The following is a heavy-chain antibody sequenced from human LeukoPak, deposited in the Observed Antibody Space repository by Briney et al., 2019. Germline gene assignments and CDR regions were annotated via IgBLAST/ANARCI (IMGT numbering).Heavy chain of an antibody. CDR2: IYYSGST. V-gene: IGHV4-30-4*08. CDR3: ARVGWAIFGVVIDQYFQH. J-gene: IGHJ1*01. Sequence: SETLSLTCTVSGGSISSDDYYWGWIRQPPGKGLEWIGYIYYSGSTYYNPSLKSRVTISVDTSKNQFSLKLSSVTAADTAVYYCARVGWAIFGVVIDQYFQHWGQGTLVTVSS. D-gene: IGHD3-3*01. CDR1: GGSISSDDYY.